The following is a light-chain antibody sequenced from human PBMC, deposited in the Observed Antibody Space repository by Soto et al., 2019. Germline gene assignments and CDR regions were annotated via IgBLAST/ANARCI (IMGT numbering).Light chain of an antibody. V-gene: IGKV2-28*01. J-gene: IGKJ1*01. CDR2: LGS. Sequence: DIVMTQSPLSLPVTPGEPASISCRSSQSLLHSNGYNYLDWYLQKPGQSPQLLIYLGSNRASGVTDRFSGSGSGTDVTLKISRVEAEDVGVYYCMRALQTPWTFGQGTKVEIK. CDR3: MRALQTPWT. CDR1: QSLLHSNGYNY.